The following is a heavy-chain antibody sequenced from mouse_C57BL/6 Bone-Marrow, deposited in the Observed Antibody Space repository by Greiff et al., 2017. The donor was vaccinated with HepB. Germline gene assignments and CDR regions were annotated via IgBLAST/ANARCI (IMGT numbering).Heavy chain of an antibody. CDR3: ARADRKRAPDY. Sequence: QVQLQQPGAELVKPGASVKLSCKASGYTFTSYWMHWVKQRPGQGLEWIGMIHPNSGSTNYNEKFKSKATLTVDKSSSTAYMQLSSLTSEDSAVYYCARADRKRAPDYWGRGTTLTVSS. J-gene: IGHJ2*01. CDR2: IHPNSGST. CDR1: GYTFTSYW. D-gene: IGHD2-14*01. V-gene: IGHV1-64*01.